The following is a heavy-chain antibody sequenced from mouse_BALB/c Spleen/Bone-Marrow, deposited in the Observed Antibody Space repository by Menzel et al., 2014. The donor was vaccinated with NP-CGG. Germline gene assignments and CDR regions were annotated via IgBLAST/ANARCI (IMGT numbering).Heavy chain of an antibody. J-gene: IGHJ3*01. CDR2: ISSGGGST. CDR1: GFAFSSYD. V-gene: IGHV5-12-1*01. CDR3: ARHGTTATFFAY. Sequence: EVNLVESGGGLVKPGGSLKLSCAASGFAFSSYDMSWVRQTPEKRLEWVAYISSGGGSTYYPDTVKGRFTNSRDNAKNTLYLQMSSLKSEDTAMYYCARHGTTATFFAYWGQGTLVTVSA. D-gene: IGHD1-2*01.